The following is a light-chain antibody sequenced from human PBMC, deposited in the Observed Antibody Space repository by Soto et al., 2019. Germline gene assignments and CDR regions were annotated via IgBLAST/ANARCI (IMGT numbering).Light chain of an antibody. J-gene: IGLJ2*01. CDR2: EVS. CDR1: SSDVGGYNC. Sequence: QSALTQPPSASGSPGQSVTISCTGTSSDVGGYNCVSWYQQHPGKAPKLMIYEVSKRPSGVPDRFSGSKSGNTASPTVSGLQAEDEADYYCSSYAGSNTVVFGGGTKLTVL. V-gene: IGLV2-8*01. CDR3: SSYAGSNTVV.